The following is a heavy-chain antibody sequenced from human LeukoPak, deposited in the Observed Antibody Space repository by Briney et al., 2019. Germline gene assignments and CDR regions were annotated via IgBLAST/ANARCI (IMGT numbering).Heavy chain of an antibody. CDR1: GGTFSSYA. CDR3: ARMKGSGWYGPFDY. V-gene: IGHV1-69*05. Sequence: SVKVSCNASGGTFSSYAISWVRQAPGQGLEWMGGIIPIFGTANYAQKFQGRVTITTDESTSTAYMELSSLRSEDTAVYYCARMKGSGWYGPFDYWGQGTLVTVSS. CDR2: IIPIFGTA. J-gene: IGHJ4*02. D-gene: IGHD6-19*01.